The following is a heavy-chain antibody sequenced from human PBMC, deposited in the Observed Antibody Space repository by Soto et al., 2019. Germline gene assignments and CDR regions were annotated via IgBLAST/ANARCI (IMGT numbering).Heavy chain of an antibody. CDR2: ISSSSSTI. CDR1: GFTFSSYS. Sequence: GGSLRISCAASGFTFSSYSMNLVRQAPGKRLERVSYISSSSSTIYYADNVKSQFTNSRDNTKNSLYLQMNSLRAEVTAVYYFARDFEKRYFDWLLPDAFDIWGQGIMVTVSS. J-gene: IGHJ3*02. D-gene: IGHD3-9*01. CDR3: ARDFEKRYFDWLLPDAFDI. V-gene: IGHV3-48*01.